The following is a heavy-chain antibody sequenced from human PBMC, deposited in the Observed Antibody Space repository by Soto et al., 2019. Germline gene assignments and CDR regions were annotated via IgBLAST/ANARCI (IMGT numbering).Heavy chain of an antibody. Sequence: EVQLLETGGGLEQPGGSLRLSCAASGFTFSDYGMSWVRQAPGKGLEWVSAITGSGTTFYAASVKGRFTISRDNSKNTLYLQINSLRAEDTAVYDCAKDYLRWAQSWGQGTLLTVSS. CDR1: GFTFSDYG. CDR2: ITGSGTT. CDR3: AKDYLRWAQS. V-gene: IGHV3-23*01. D-gene: IGHD1-26*01. J-gene: IGHJ5*02.